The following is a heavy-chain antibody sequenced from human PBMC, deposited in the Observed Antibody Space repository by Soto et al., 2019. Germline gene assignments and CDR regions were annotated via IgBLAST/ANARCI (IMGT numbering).Heavy chain of an antibody. J-gene: IGHJ5*02. CDR3: ASGGDSSNWFDP. V-gene: IGHV1-69*13. Sequence: GASVKVSCKASGGTFSSYAISWVRQAPGQGLEWMGGIIPIFGTANYAQKFQGRVTITADESTSTAYMELSSLRSEDTAVYYCASGGDSSNWFDPWGQGTLVTVS. D-gene: IGHD2-21*02. CDR1: GGTFSSYA. CDR2: IIPIFGTA.